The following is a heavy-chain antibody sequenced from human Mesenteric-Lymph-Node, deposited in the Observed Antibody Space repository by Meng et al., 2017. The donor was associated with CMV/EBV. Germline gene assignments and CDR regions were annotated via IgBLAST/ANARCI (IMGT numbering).Heavy chain of an antibody. Sequence: ASVKVSCKASGYTFTSYYLHWVRQAPGQGLEWMGWISAYNGNTNYAQKLQGRVTMTTDTSTSTAYMELSGLRSDDTAVYYCARGKFYHDSSGYFEQWGQGTLVTVSS. D-gene: IGHD3-22*01. V-gene: IGHV1-18*01. CDR3: ARGKFYHDSSGYFEQ. CDR2: ISAYNGNT. CDR1: GYTFTSYY. J-gene: IGHJ4*02.